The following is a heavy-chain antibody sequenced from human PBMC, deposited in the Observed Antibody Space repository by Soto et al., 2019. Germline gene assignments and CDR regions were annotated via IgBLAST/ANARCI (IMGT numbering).Heavy chain of an antibody. CDR3: ARKPYDILTGFDY. CDR2: ISSSSSYI. Sequence: EVQLVESGGGLVKPGGSLRLSCAASGFTFSSYSMNWVRQAPGKGLEWVSSISSSSSYIYYADSVKGRFTISRDNAKNSLYLQMNSLRAEDTAVYYCARKPYDILTGFDYWGQGTLVTVSS. D-gene: IGHD3-9*01. V-gene: IGHV3-21*01. CDR1: GFTFSSYS. J-gene: IGHJ4*02.